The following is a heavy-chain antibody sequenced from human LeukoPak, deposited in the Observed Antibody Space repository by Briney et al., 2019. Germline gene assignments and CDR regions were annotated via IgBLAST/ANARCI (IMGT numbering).Heavy chain of an antibody. J-gene: IGHJ4*02. Sequence: PGGSLRLSCAAPGFTFSSYSMNWVRQAPGKGLEWVSYISSSSSTIYYADSVKGRFTISRDNAKNSLYLQMNSLRAEDTAVYYCARDYYDSSGYHGLDYWGQGTLVTVSS. CDR1: GFTFSSYS. D-gene: IGHD3-22*01. V-gene: IGHV3-48*04. CDR2: ISSSSSTI. CDR3: ARDYYDSSGYHGLDY.